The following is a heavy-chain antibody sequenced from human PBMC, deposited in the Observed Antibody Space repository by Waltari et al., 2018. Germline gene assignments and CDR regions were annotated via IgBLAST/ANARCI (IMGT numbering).Heavy chain of an antibody. V-gene: IGHV1-2*02. CDR1: GYTFTAYH. Sequence: QVQLVQSGAEAKKPGASVKVSCKTSGYTFTAYHMQWVRQAPGQGLVWMGWINANSGDRGYAQKFLGRVTMTRETSVSTIYMELSGLKSDDTAVYYCAREGLTGRGFDYWGQGTLVTVSS. J-gene: IGHJ4*02. CDR2: INANSGDR. D-gene: IGHD3-10*01. CDR3: AREGLTGRGFDY.